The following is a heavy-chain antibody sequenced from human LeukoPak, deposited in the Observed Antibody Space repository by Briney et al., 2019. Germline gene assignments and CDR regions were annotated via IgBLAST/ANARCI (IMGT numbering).Heavy chain of an antibody. V-gene: IGHV3-23*01. CDR3: VRNHRHWFDP. Sequence: PGGSLRLSCAASGFTFSSYAMSWVRQAPGEGLEWVSAISGSGGSTYYADSVKGRFTISRDNSKNTLYLQMNSLRAEDTAVYYCVRNHRHWFDPWGQGTLVTVSS. J-gene: IGHJ5*02. CDR1: GFTFSSYA. CDR2: ISGSGGST.